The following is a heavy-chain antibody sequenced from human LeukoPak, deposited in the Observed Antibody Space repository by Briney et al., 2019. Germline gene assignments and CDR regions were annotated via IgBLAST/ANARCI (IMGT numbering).Heavy chain of an antibody. J-gene: IGHJ4*02. D-gene: IGHD5-18*01. Sequence: PSETLSLTCTVSGGSISDYYWTWIRQPAGGGLEWIGRLFTTVKANYNPSLKSRVTMSVDTSKNQFSLRLTSVTAADTAVYYCARDPQIGYTFGPRFDYWGQGTLVTVSS. CDR1: GGSISDYY. CDR3: ARDPQIGYTFGPRFDY. V-gene: IGHV4-4*07. CDR2: LFTTVKA.